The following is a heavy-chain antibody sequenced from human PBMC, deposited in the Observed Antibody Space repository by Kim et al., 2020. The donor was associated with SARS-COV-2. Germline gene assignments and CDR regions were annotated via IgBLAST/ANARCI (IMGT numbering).Heavy chain of an antibody. CDR3: ARVSYYYDNSGNYKD. Sequence: DSVKGRFTISRDNAKNSLYLQMNSLRAEDTAVYYCARVSYYYDNSGNYKDWGQVTLVTVSS. V-gene: IGHV3-11*04. J-gene: IGHJ4*02. D-gene: IGHD3-22*01.